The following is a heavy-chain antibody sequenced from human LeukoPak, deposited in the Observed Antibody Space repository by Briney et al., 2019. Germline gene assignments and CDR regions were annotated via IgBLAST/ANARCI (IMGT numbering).Heavy chain of an antibody. CDR1: GYTFTGYY. Sequence: ASVKVSCKASGYTFTGYYMHWVRQAPGQGLEWMGWINPNSGGTNYAQKFQGRVTMTRDTSISTAYMELSRLRSDDTAVYYCARDGETNYYYYYMDVWGKGTTVTVSS. CDR2: INPNSGGT. J-gene: IGHJ6*03. D-gene: IGHD7-27*01. V-gene: IGHV1-2*02. CDR3: ARDGETNYYYYYMDV.